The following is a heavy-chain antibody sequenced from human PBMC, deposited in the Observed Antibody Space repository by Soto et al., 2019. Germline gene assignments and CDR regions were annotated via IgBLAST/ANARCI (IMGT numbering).Heavy chain of an antibody. CDR3: ARATVTTVPFDY. CDR2: ISYDGSNK. D-gene: IGHD4-17*01. V-gene: IGHV3-30-3*01. J-gene: IGHJ4*02. Sequence: QVQLVESGGGVVQPGRSLRLSCAASGFTFSSYAMHWVRQAPGKGLEWVAVISYDGSNKYYADSVKGRFTISRDNSKNTLYLQMNSLRAEDTAVYYCARATVTTVPFDYWGKGTLVTVSS. CDR1: GFTFSSYA.